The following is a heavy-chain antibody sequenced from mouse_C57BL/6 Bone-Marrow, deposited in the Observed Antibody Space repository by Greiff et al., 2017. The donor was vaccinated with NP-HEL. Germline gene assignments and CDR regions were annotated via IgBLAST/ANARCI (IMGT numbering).Heavy chain of an antibody. J-gene: IGHJ2*01. Sequence: QVHVKQSGAELVRPGTSVKLSCKASGYTFTSYWMHWVKQRPGQGLEWIGVIDPSDSYTNYNQKFKGKATLTVDTSSSTAYMQLSSLTSEDSAVYYCARPGSSAGDYFDYWGQGTTLTVSS. CDR2: IDPSDSYT. CDR3: ARPGSSAGDYFDY. CDR1: GYTFTSYW. V-gene: IGHV1-59*01. D-gene: IGHD1-1*01.